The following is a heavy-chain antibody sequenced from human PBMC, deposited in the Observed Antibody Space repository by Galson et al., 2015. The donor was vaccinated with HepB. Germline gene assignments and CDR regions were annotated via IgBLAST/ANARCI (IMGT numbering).Heavy chain of an antibody. V-gene: IGHV3-73*01. D-gene: IGHD6-13*01. J-gene: IGHJ4*02. CDR3: TTLADLSGYSSS. CDR1: GFTFSGSA. Sequence: SLRLSCAASGFTFSGSAIHWVRQTSGKGLEWVGRIRSKASNYATAYTASLKGRFTISRDDSKNTGYLHMRSLRTEDTAVYYCTTLADLSGYSSSWGQGTLVTVSS. CDR2: IRSKASNYAT.